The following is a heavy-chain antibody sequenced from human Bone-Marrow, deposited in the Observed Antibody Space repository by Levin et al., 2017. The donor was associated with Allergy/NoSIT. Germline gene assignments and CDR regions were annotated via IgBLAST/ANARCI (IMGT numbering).Heavy chain of an antibody. Sequence: GGSLRLSCAASGFTFSSYSMNWVRQAPGRGLEWVSSISSTSTYTYYADSVKGRFTVSRDNAKNSVYLQMNSLRVEDTAVYYCARVPFVDTAMVPDYWGQGTLVTVSS. CDR1: GFTFSSYS. CDR3: ARVPFVDTAMVPDY. CDR2: ISSTSTYT. D-gene: IGHD5-18*01. V-gene: IGHV3-21*01. J-gene: IGHJ4*02.